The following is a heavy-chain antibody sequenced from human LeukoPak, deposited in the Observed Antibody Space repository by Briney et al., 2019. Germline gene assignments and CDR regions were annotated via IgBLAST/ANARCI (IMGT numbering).Heavy chain of an antibody. D-gene: IGHD3-22*01. Sequence: PGGSLRLSCAASGFTFSSYAMSWVRQAPGKGLEWVSAISGTGGRTYYADSVKGRFTISRDNSKNTLYLQMNSLRAEDTAVYYCAQRYYDSSGYYLGGFDYWGQGTLVTVSS. CDR1: GFTFSSYA. CDR3: AQRYYDSSGYYLGGFDY. V-gene: IGHV3-23*01. CDR2: ISGTGGRT. J-gene: IGHJ4*02.